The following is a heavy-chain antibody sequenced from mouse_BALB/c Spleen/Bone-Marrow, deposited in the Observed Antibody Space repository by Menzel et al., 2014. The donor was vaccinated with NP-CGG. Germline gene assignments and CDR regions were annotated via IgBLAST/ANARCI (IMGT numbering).Heavy chain of an antibody. Sequence: EVQRVESGAELVKPGASVKLSCTASGFNIKDTYIHWVKQRPEQSLEWIGRIDPANGNTKYDPKFQGKATITADTSSNTAYLQLSGLTSEDTAVYYCARRFDYEDYWGQGTTLTVSS. D-gene: IGHD2-4*01. CDR2: IDPANGNT. J-gene: IGHJ2*01. V-gene: IGHV14-3*02. CDR3: ARRFDYEDY. CDR1: GFNIKDTY.